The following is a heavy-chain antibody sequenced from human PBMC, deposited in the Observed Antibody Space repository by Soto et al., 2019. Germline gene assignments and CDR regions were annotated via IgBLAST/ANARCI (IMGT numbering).Heavy chain of an antibody. CDR2: IIPIFGTA. J-gene: IGHJ6*02. Sequence: SVKVSCKASGGTFSSYAISWVRQAPGQGLEWMGGIIPIFGTANYAQKFQGRVTITADESTSTAYMELSSLRSEDTAVYYCAYYDFWSGYYYYGMDVWGQGTTVTVSS. D-gene: IGHD3-3*01. CDR1: GGTFSSYA. CDR3: AYYDFWSGYYYYGMDV. V-gene: IGHV1-69*13.